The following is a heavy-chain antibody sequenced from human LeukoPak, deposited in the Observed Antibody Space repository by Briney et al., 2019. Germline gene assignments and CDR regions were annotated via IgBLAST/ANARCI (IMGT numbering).Heavy chain of an antibody. CDR3: AGVMMGATKSNYNYYVMDV. CDR1: GFTFSSYT. J-gene: IGHJ6*02. CDR2: IISHGGST. Sequence: GGSLRLSCAASGFTFSSYTMHWVRQAPGKGLEYVAAIISHGGSTYANSVQGRFTISRDNSKNTLYLQMGSLRAEDKVVYYCAGVMMGATKSNYNYYVMDVWGQGTTVTVSS. D-gene: IGHD1-26*01. V-gene: IGHV3-64*01.